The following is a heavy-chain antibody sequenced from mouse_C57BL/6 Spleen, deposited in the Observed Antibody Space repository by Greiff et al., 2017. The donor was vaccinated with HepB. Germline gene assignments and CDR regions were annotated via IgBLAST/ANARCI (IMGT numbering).Heavy chain of an antibody. V-gene: IGHV1-63*01. Sequence: QVQLKESGAELVRPGTSVKMSCKASGYTFTNYWIGWAKQRPGHGLEWIGDIYPGGGYTNYNEKFKGKATLTADKSSSTAYMQFSSLTSEDSAIYYCARSEYYFDYWGQGTTLTVSS. CDR2: IYPGGGYT. J-gene: IGHJ2*01. CDR1: GYTFTNYW. CDR3: ARSEYYFDY.